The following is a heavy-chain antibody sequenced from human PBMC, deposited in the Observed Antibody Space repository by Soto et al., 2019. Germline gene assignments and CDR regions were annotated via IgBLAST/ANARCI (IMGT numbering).Heavy chain of an antibody. Sequence: QVQLVQSGAEVKKPGSSVKVSCKASGGTFNVYTIIWVRQAPGQGLEWMGRIIPMLAITNYAQRFPGRVTLTADTSTTTAHRELCRLTSGDTAVYYCALGSWSGETFDIWGQGIVVTVSS. CDR3: ALGSWSGETFDI. V-gene: IGHV1-69*02. D-gene: IGHD6-13*01. CDR1: GGTFNVYT. CDR2: IIPMLAIT. J-gene: IGHJ3*02.